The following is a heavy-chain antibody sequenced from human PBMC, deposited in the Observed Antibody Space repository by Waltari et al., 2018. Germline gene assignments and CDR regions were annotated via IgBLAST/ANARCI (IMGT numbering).Heavy chain of an antibody. CDR3: ARGREDIVVVPAAPLYGMDV. J-gene: IGHJ6*02. CDR2: HIPIFGTA. V-gene: IGHV1-69*12. D-gene: IGHD2-2*01. CDR1: GGTFSSYA. Sequence: QVQLVQSGAEVKKPGSSVKVSCKASGGTFSSYAISWVRQAPGQGLEWMGGHIPIFGTANYAQKFQGRVTITADESTSTAYMELSSMRSEDTAVYYCARGREDIVVVPAAPLYGMDVWGQGTTVTVSS.